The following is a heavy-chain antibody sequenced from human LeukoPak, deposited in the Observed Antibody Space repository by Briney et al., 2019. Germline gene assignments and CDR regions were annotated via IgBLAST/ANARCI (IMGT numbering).Heavy chain of an antibody. J-gene: IGHJ3*02. CDR1: GYTFTSYY. D-gene: IGHD2-2*01. CDR3: ARNNGQDYQKGAFDI. Sequence: ASVKASCKASGYTFTSYYMHWVRQAPGQGLEWMGIINPSGGSTSYAQKFQGRVTMTRDTSTSTVYMELSSLRSEDTAVYYCARNNGQDYQKGAFDIWGQGTMVTVSS. CDR2: INPSGGST. V-gene: IGHV1-46*01.